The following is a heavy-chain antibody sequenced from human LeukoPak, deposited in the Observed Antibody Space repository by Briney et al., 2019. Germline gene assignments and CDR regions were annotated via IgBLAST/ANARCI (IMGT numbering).Heavy chain of an antibody. V-gene: IGHV3-74*03. CDR2: INSDGSST. Sequence: GGSLRPSCAASGFTFSTYWMHWVRQAPGKGLVWVSRINSDGSSTEYADAVKGRFTISRDNAKNTLYLQMNSLRAEDTAMYYCARDKYGGNSNAFDIWGQGTMVTVSS. D-gene: IGHD4-23*01. CDR3: ARDKYGGNSNAFDI. CDR1: GFTFSTYW. J-gene: IGHJ3*02.